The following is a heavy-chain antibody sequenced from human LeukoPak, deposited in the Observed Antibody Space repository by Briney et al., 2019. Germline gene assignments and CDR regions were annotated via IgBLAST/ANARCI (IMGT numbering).Heavy chain of an antibody. CDR2: IYYSGST. V-gene: IGHV4-61*01. Sequence: SETLSLTCTVSSGSVSSGSYYWSWIRQPPGKGLEWIGYIYYSGSTNYNPSLKSRVTISVDTSKDQFSLKLSSVTAADTAVYYCASEYCSGGSCYGVDYWGQGTLVTVSS. CDR1: SGSVSSGSYY. J-gene: IGHJ4*02. D-gene: IGHD2-15*01. CDR3: ASEYCSGGSCYGVDY.